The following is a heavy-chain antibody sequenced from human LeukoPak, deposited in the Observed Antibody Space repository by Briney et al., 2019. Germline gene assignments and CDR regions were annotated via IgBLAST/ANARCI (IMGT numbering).Heavy chain of an antibody. V-gene: IGHV3-13*01. CDR1: GFTFSSYD. CDR2: IGTAADT. CDR3: ARASACGAPSCNLHLGFYYGFDV. Sequence: QSGGSLRLSCAASGFTFSSYDMHWVRQVIGEGLQWVSGIGTAADTYYVGSVKGRFTISRENAKNSLYPQMNNLRAGDTAVYYCARASACGAPSCNLHLGFYYGFDVWGQGTTVTVSS. D-gene: IGHD2-21*01. J-gene: IGHJ6*02.